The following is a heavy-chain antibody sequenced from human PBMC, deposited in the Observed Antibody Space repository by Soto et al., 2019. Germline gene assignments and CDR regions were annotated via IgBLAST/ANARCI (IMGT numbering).Heavy chain of an antibody. D-gene: IGHD4-17*01. CDR2: ISGSGGST. CDR3: AKDLSDYGFDY. CDR1: GCNFSSYA. J-gene: IGHJ4*02. V-gene: IGHV3-23*01. Sequence: GSLRLSCAASGCNFSSYAMSWVRQAPGKGLEWVSAISGSGGSTYYADSVKGRFTISRDNSKNMLYLQMNSLRAEDTAVYYCAKDLSDYGFDYWGQGTLVTVSS.